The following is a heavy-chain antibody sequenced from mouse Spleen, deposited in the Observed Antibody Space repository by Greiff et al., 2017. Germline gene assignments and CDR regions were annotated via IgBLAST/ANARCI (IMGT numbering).Heavy chain of an antibody. Sequence: EVQLVESGGGLVQPGGSLRLSCATSGFTFTDYYMSWVRQPPGKALEWLGFIRNKANGYTTEYSASVKGRFTISRDNSQSILYLQMNTLRAEDSATYYCARDITTVVAFDYWGQGTTLTVSS. CDR3: ARDITTVVAFDY. CDR1: GFTFTDYY. CDR2: IRNKANGYTT. D-gene: IGHD1-1*01. V-gene: IGHV7-3*02. J-gene: IGHJ2*01.